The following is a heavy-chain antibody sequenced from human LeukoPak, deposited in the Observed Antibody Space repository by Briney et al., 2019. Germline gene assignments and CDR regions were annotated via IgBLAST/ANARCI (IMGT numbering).Heavy chain of an antibody. CDR2: ISGSGGAT. J-gene: IGHJ4*02. D-gene: IGHD1-26*01. CDR1: GFTFSSYA. Sequence: GGSLRLSCAASGFTFSSYAMSWVRQAPGKGLEWVSAISGSGGATYYADSLKGRFTISRDNSKNTLYLQVNSLRAEDTAVYYCAKGGKWDVTPFDYWGQGTLVTVSS. CDR3: AKGGKWDVTPFDY. V-gene: IGHV3-23*01.